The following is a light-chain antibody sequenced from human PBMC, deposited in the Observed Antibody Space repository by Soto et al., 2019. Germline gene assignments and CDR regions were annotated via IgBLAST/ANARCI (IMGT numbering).Light chain of an antibody. CDR1: QDINDY. V-gene: IGKV1-33*01. CDR2: DSS. J-gene: IGKJ5*01. Sequence: DIQMTQSPSSLSASVGDRGTFICQASQDINDYLNWYQQKTGKAPKLLIYDSSNLERGVPSRFSGSGYGTRFSFTISSLQPEDIATYYCQQFDSLPFTFGQGTRLEIK. CDR3: QQFDSLPFT.